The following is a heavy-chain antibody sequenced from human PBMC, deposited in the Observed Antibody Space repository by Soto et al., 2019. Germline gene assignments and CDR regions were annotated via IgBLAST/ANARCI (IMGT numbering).Heavy chain of an antibody. CDR1: GFTFSSSA. D-gene: IGHD6-13*01. J-gene: IGHJ6*02. Sequence: HGGSLRLSXAASGFTFSSSAMSLVLQAPGKGLEWVSAISGSGGSTYYADSVKGRFTISRDNSKNTLYLQMNSLRAEDTAVYYCAKARYSSTRYYGMDVWGQGTTVTVSS. CDR3: AKARYSSTRYYGMDV. CDR2: ISGSGGST. V-gene: IGHV3-23*01.